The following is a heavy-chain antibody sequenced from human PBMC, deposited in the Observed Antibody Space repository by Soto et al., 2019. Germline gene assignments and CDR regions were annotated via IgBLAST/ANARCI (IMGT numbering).Heavy chain of an antibody. J-gene: IGHJ6*04. Sequence: GESLKISCEGSGYRFTSYWITWVRQMPGKGLEWMGRIDPSDSYTNYSPSFQGHVTISADKSISTAYLQWSSLKASDTAMYYCARQTYYDRSAFSWSPVFAYYGMYVWGKGTTVTVSS. D-gene: IGHD3-22*01. CDR3: ARQTYYDRSAFSWSPVFAYYGMYV. V-gene: IGHV5-10-1*01. CDR1: GYRFTSYW. CDR2: IDPSDSYT.